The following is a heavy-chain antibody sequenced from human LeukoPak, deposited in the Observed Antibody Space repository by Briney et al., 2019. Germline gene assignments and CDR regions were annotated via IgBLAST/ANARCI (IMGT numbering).Heavy chain of an antibody. V-gene: IGHV4-59*08. CDR2: IYYSGST. Sequence: PETLSLTCTVSGGSISSYYWSCIRHTPGKGLEWIGYIYYSGSTNYNPSLKSRVTISVDTPKNQFSPKLSSVTAADTAVYYCARPDRRGVPWYFDLWGRGTLVTVSS. J-gene: IGHJ2*01. CDR3: ARPDRRGVPWYFDL. CDR1: GGSISSYY. D-gene: IGHD1-26*01.